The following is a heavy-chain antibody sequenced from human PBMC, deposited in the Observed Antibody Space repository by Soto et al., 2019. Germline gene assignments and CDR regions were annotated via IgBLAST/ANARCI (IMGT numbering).Heavy chain of an antibody. CDR3: ARDGSTVTTNDHYAMDV. D-gene: IGHD4-17*01. J-gene: IGHJ6*02. V-gene: IGHV3-7*01. CDR2: IKQDGSEK. CDR1: GFTFRSNW. Sequence: GGSLRLSCAASGFTFRSNWMSWVRQAPGKGLEWVANIKQDGSEKYYVDSVKGRFTISRDNAKNSLYLQMNSLRAEDTAVYYCARDGSTVTTNDHYAMDVCGQGTTVTVS.